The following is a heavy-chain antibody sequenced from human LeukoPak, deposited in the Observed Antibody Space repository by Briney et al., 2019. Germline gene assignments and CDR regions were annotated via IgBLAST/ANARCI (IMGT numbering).Heavy chain of an antibody. CDR1: GFTFSNAW. Sequence: GGSLRLSCAASGFTFSNAWMNWVRQAPGKGLEWVSSISSSSSYIYYADSVKGRFTISRDNAKNSLSLQMNSLRAEDTAVYYCARGRLTGTDLSWGQGTMVTVSS. CDR2: ISSSSSYI. J-gene: IGHJ3*01. V-gene: IGHV3-21*01. D-gene: IGHD1-20*01. CDR3: ARGRLTGTDLS.